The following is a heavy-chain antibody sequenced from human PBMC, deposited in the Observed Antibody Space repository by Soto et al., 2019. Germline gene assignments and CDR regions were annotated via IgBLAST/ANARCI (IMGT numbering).Heavy chain of an antibody. CDR1: GFTFSSYW. D-gene: IGHD6-13*01. J-gene: IGHJ6*02. V-gene: IGHV3-74*01. CDR3: ARHRSSWYYYYYYGMDV. CDR2: INSDGSST. Sequence: GGSLRLSCAASGFTFSSYWMHWVRQAPGKGLVWVSRINSDGSSTSYADSVKGRFTISRDNAKNTLYLQMNSLRAEDTAVYYCARHRSSWYYYYYYGMDVWGQGTTVTVSS.